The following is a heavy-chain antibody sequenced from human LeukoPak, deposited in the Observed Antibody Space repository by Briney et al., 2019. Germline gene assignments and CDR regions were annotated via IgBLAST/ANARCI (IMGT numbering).Heavy chain of an antibody. CDR1: GGSISSYY. CDR3: ARDRGWFDP. Sequence: SETLSLTCTVPGGSISSYYWSWIRQPPGKGLEWIGYIYYSGSTNYNPSLKSRVTISVDTSKNQFSLKLSSVTAADTAVYYCARDRGWFDPWGQGTLVTVSS. V-gene: IGHV4-59*01. CDR2: IYYSGST. J-gene: IGHJ5*02.